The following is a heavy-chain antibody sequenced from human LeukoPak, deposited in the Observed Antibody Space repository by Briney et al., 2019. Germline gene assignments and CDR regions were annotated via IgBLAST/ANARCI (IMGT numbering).Heavy chain of an antibody. V-gene: IGHV4-59*01. CDR3: ARDRDWGLYWYFDL. D-gene: IGHD3/OR15-3a*01. Sequence: SETLSLTCTVSGGSISSYYWSWIRQPPGKGLEWIGYIYYSGSTNYNPSLKSRVTISVDTSKNQFSLKLSSVTAADSAVYYCARDRDWGLYWYFDLWGRGTPVTVSS. J-gene: IGHJ2*01. CDR1: GGSISSYY. CDR2: IYYSGST.